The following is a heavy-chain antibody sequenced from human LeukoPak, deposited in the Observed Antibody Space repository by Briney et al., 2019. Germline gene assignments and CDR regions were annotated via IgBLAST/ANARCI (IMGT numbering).Heavy chain of an antibody. CDR3: ARPATYTADDY. Sequence: SETLSLTCTVSGGSISSSSYYWGWIRQPPGKGLEWIGSIYYSGSTYYNPSLKSRVTISVDTSKNQFSLKLSSVTAADTAVYYCARPATYTADDYWGQGTLATVSS. V-gene: IGHV4-39*01. D-gene: IGHD3-16*01. J-gene: IGHJ4*02. CDR1: GGSISSSSYY. CDR2: IYYSGST.